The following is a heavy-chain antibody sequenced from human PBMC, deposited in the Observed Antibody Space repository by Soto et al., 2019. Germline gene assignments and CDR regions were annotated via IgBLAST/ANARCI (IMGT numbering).Heavy chain of an antibody. CDR3: ARRWGEGRVDY. CDR1: GGSISSSNW. V-gene: IGHV4-4*02. D-gene: IGHD3-10*01. Sequence: QVQLQESGPGLVKPSGTLSLTCAVSGGSISSSNWWSWVRQPPGKGLEWLGEIYHSGNTNYNPSLKSRVTRAVEKSRSQFSPKLSSVTAADTAVYYCARRWGEGRVDYWGQGTLVTVSS. CDR2: IYHSGNT. J-gene: IGHJ4*02.